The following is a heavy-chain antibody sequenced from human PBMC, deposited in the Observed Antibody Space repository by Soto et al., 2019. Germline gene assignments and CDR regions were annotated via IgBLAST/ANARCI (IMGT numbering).Heavy chain of an antibody. CDR1: GGSISSSSYY. D-gene: IGHD2-2*02. V-gene: IGHV4-39*01. CDR3: ARREPDLRVVPAAIGDDAFDI. J-gene: IGHJ3*02. CDR2: IYYSGST. Sequence: QLQLQESGPGLVKPSETLSLTCTVSGGSISSSSYYWGWIRQPPGKGLEWIGSIYYSGSTYYNPSLKSRVTIAVDTSKNQFSLKLSSVTAADTAVYYCARREPDLRVVPAAIGDDAFDIWGQGTMVTVSS.